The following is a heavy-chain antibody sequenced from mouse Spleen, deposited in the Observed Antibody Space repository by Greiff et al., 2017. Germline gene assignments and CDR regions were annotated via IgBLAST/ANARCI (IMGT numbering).Heavy chain of an antibody. V-gene: IGHV5-15*02. CDR3: AREGMDY. J-gene: IGHJ4*01. CDR1: GFTFSDYG. CDR2: ISNLAYSI. Sequence: EVKLVESGGGLVQPGGSRKLSCAASGFTFSDYGMAWVRQAPGKGPEWVAFISNLAYSIYYADTVTGRFTISRENAKNTLYLEMSSLRSEDTAMYYCAREGMDYWGQGTSVTVSS.